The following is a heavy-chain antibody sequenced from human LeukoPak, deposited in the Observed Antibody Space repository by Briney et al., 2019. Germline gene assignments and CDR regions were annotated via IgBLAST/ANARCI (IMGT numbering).Heavy chain of an antibody. CDR1: GFTFSSYE. J-gene: IGHJ5*02. CDR2: ISSSGSTI. D-gene: IGHD6-19*01. CDR3: VREGGSDWYSGWFDP. Sequence: GGSLRLSCAASGFTFSSYEMHWVRQAPGKGLEWVSYISSSGSTIYYADSVKGRFTISRDNAENSLYLQMNSLRVEDTAVYYCVREGGSDWYSGWFDPWGQGTLVTVSS. V-gene: IGHV3-48*03.